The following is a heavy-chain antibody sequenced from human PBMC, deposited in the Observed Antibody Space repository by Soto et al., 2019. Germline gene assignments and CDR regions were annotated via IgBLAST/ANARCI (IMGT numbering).Heavy chain of an antibody. CDR3: AKGRYNWNYEVWFDP. CDR1: GFTFDDYA. V-gene: IGHV3-9*01. D-gene: IGHD1-7*01. CDR2: ISWNSGSI. J-gene: IGHJ5*02. Sequence: GGSLRLSCAASGFTFDDYAMHWVRQAPGKGLEWVSGISWNSGSIGYADSVKGRFTISRDNAKNSLYLQMNSLRAEDTALYYCAKGRYNWNYEVWFDPWGQGTLVTVSS.